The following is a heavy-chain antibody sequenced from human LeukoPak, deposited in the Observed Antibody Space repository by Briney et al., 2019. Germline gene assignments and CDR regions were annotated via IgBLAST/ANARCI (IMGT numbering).Heavy chain of an antibody. CDR1: GFTFSSYS. Sequence: GTSLTLSCAASGFTFSSYSMNWVRQAPGKGLEWVSYISSSSSTIYYADSVKGRFTISKDNAKNSLYLQMNSLRAEDTAVYYCAREGYGDYAYYYYYMDVWGKGTTVTVSS. CDR3: AREGYGDYAYYYYYMDV. CDR2: ISSSSSTI. D-gene: IGHD4-17*01. V-gene: IGHV3-48*01. J-gene: IGHJ6*03.